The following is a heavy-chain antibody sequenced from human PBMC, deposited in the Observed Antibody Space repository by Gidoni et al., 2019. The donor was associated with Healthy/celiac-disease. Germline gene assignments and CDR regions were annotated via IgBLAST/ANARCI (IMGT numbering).Heavy chain of an antibody. V-gene: IGHV3-21*01. CDR3: ARDGEVLLISVVVTAILDY. J-gene: IGHJ4*02. Sequence: EVQLVESGGGLVKPGGSLRLSCAASGFTFSSSHMNWVRQAPGKGLEWVSSIRSSGSTIYYADSVKGLFTISRDNAKNSLYLQMNSLRAEDTAVYYCARDGEVLLISVVVTAILDYWGQGTLVTVSS. CDR1: GFTFSSSH. CDR2: IRSSGSTI. D-gene: IGHD2-21*02.